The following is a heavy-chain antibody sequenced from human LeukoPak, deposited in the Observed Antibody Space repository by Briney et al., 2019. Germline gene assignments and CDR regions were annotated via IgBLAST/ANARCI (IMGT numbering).Heavy chain of an antibody. Sequence: GGSLRLSCAASGFTFSSYGMHWVRQAPGKGLEWVAVIWYDGSNKYYADSVKGRFTISRDNSKNTLFLQMNSLRAEDTAVYYCARKPLSYSDYEVDYWGQGTLGTVSS. CDR2: IWYDGSNK. J-gene: IGHJ4*02. D-gene: IGHD4-17*01. V-gene: IGHV3-33*01. CDR3: ARKPLSYSDYEVDY. CDR1: GFTFSSYG.